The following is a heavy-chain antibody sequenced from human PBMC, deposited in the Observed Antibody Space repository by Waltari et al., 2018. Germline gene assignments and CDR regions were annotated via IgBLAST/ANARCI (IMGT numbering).Heavy chain of an antibody. V-gene: IGHV4-39*07. J-gene: IGHJ4*02. Sequence: QLQLQESGPGLVKPSETLSLTCTVSGGSISSSSYSWGWIRQPPGKGLEWIGSIYYSGSTYYNPSLKRRVTISVDTAKNQFSLKLSSVTAADTAVYYCVQGGTGIDYWGQGTLVTVSS. D-gene: IGHD1-1*01. CDR3: VQGGTGIDY. CDR2: IYYSGST. CDR1: GGSISSSSYS.